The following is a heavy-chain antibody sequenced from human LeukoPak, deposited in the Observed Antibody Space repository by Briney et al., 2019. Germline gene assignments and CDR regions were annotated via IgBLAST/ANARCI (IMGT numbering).Heavy chain of an antibody. V-gene: IGHV3-21*04. J-gene: IGHJ4*02. CDR3: AREKKQQLFDY. D-gene: IGHD6-13*01. CDR2: ISSSGSYI. Sequence: GGSLRLSCAASGFTFSTYSMDWVRQAPGKGLEWVSSISSSGSYIYYADSLKGRFTISRDNAKNSLYLQMNSLRAEDTALYYCAREKKQQLFDYWGQGTLVTVSS. CDR1: GFTFSTYS.